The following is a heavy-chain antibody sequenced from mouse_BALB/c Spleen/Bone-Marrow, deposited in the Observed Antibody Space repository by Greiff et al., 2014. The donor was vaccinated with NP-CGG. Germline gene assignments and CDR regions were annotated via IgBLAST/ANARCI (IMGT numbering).Heavy chain of an antibody. Sequence: VQLKQSGGGLVQPGGSLRLSCATSGFTFTDYFMTWVRRPPGKALEWLGFIRNKANGYTTEYNPSVKGRFTISRDTSQGILYLQMNTLRAEDSAIYFCARDYSGYFDFWGQGTTLTVSS. D-gene: IGHD5-1*01. J-gene: IGHJ2*01. CDR3: ARDYSGYFDF. CDR2: IRNKANGYTT. CDR1: GFTFTDYF. V-gene: IGHV7-3*02.